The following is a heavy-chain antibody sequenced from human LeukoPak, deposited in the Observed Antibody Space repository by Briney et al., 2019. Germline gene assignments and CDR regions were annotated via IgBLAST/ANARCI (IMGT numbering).Heavy chain of an antibody. CDR2: IYYSGST. D-gene: IGHD6-19*01. CDR1: GGSISSSSYY. V-gene: IGHV4-39*07. Sequence: SETLSLTCTVSGGSISSSSYYWGWIRQPPGKGLEWIGGIYYSGSTYYNPSLKSRVTISVDTSKNQFSLKLSSVTAADTAVCYCARGVNSGWYGFPFDYWGQGTLVTVSS. CDR3: ARGVNSGWYGFPFDY. J-gene: IGHJ4*02.